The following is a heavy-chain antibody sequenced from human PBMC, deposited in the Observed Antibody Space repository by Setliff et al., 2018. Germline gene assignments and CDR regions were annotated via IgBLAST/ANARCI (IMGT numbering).Heavy chain of an antibody. CDR2: INPNSGGT. D-gene: IGHD2-8*01. CDR3: AREPHCTNGVCSDVVYDAFDI. V-gene: IGHV1-2*06. CDR1: GYTFTGYY. Sequence: ASVKVSCKASGYTFTGYYIHWVRQAPGQGLEWMGRINPNSGGTNYAQKFQGRVTMTRDTSISTAYMELSRLRSDDTAVYYCAREPHCTNGVCSDVVYDAFDIWGQGTMVT. J-gene: IGHJ3*02.